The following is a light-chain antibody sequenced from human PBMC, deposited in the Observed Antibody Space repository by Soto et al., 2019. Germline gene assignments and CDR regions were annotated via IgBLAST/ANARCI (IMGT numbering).Light chain of an antibody. J-gene: IGLJ1*01. Sequence: QSVLTQPASASGSPGQSVTISCTGTSSDVGGYNYVSWYQQHPGKAPKLMIYEVTKRPSGVSHRFSGSKSGNTASLTISGLQAEDEADYYCSSYAATSTYVFGTGTKVTVL. CDR1: SSDVGGYNY. CDR2: EVT. CDR3: SSYAATSTYV. V-gene: IGLV2-14*01.